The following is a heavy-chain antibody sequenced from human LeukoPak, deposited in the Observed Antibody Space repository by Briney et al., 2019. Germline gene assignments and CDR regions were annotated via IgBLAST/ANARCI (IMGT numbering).Heavy chain of an antibody. J-gene: IGHJ3*02. CDR3: ASYSRGNYYAFNI. CDR1: GFTFSSYG. V-gene: IGHV3-33*01. D-gene: IGHD1-26*01. CDR2: IWYDGSNK. Sequence: PGRSLRLSCAASGFTFSSYGMHWVRQAPGKGLGWVAVIWYDGSNKYYADSVKGRFTISRDNSKNTLYLQMNSLRAEDTAVYYCASYSRGNYYAFNIWGQGTMVTVSS.